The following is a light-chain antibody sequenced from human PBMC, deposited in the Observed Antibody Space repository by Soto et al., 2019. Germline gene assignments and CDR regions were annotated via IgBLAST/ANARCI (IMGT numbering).Light chain of an antibody. CDR2: DAS. J-gene: IGKJ4*01. CDR3: QQYNNWPPRVT. V-gene: IGKV3-15*01. CDR1: QSVSSN. Sequence: IVLTQSPATLSVARGERATLSCRASQSVSSNLAWYQHKPGQAPRLLIYDASTRATGIPARFSGSGSGTDFTLTISSLQSEDFALYYCQQYNNWPPRVTFGGGTKVEIK.